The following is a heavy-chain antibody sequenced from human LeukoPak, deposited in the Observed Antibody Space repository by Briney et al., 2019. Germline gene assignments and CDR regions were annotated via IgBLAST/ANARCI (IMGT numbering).Heavy chain of an antibody. CDR2: IYYSGST. D-gene: IGHD3-10*01. CDR1: GGSISSGGYY. J-gene: IGHJ4*02. V-gene: IGHV4-31*03. Sequence: SETLSLTCTVSGGSISSGGYYWSWIRQHPGKGLEWIGYIYYSGSTYYNPSLKRRVTISVDKSKNQFSLKLSSVTAADTAVYYCARYMVRGVTTYYFDYWGQGTLVTVSS. CDR3: ARYMVRGVTTYYFDY.